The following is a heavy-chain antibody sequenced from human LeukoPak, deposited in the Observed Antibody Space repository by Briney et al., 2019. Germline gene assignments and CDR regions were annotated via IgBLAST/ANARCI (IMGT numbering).Heavy chain of an antibody. CDR3: ARANVYFGDGYYPVVGYYFDY. D-gene: IGHD3-22*01. V-gene: IGHV3-72*01. CDR1: GFTFSDHY. Sequence: GGSLRLSCAASGFTFSDHYMDWVRQAPGKGLEWVGRARNKANSYTTEYAASVKGRFTISRDDSKNSLYLQMNSLKTEDTAVYYCARANVYFGDGYYPVVGYYFDYWGQGTLVTVSS. J-gene: IGHJ4*02. CDR2: ARNKANSYTT.